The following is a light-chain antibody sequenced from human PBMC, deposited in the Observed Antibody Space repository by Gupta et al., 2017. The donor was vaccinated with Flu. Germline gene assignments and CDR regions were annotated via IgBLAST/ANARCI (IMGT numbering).Light chain of an antibody. Sequence: QSVLTQPPSVSWVPGQRVTISCTGSISNIGAGYDVHWYQQLPGTAPKLLVYVNINRPSGVPDRFSGSKSGSSAYLAITGLQAEDEADYYCQSYDSSLSGWVFGGGTKLTVL. CDR3: QSYDSSLSGWV. V-gene: IGLV1-40*01. CDR2: VNI. J-gene: IGLJ3*02. CDR1: ISNIGAGYD.